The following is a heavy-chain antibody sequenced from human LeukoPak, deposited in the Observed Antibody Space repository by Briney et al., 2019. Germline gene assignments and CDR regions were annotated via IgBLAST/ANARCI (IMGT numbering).Heavy chain of an antibody. CDR2: IYHSGST. CDR1: GGSISSSNW. CDR3: ARMTPVTEPGY. D-gene: IGHD4-17*01. J-gene: IGHJ4*02. V-gene: IGHV4-4*02. Sequence: SGTLSLTCAVSGGSISSSNWWSRVRQPPGKGLEWIGEIYHSGSTNYNPSLKSRVTISVDTSKNQFSLKLSSVTAADTAVYYCARMTPVTEPGYWGQGTLVSVSS.